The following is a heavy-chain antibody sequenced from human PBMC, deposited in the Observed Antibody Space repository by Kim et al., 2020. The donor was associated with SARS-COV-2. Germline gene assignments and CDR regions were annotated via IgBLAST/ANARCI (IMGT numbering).Heavy chain of an antibody. Sequence: DSLRGRFTISGDNSKNTLYLQRNRLGAEDTALYYCAKTVRMGARPGYFDYWGQGTLVTVSS. D-gene: IGHD6-6*01. J-gene: IGHJ4*02. V-gene: IGHV3-23*01. CDR3: AKTVRMGARPGYFDY.